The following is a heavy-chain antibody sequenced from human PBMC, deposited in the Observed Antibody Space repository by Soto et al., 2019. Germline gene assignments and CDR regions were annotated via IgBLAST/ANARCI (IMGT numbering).Heavy chain of an antibody. Sequence: ASVKVSCKVSGYTLTELSMHWVRQAPGKGLEWMGGFDPEDGETIYAQKFQGRVTMTEDTSTDTAYMELSSLRSEDTAVYYCATVGIVVVPAANNWFDPWGQGTLVTVSS. V-gene: IGHV1-24*01. CDR1: GYTLTELS. CDR2: FDPEDGET. D-gene: IGHD2-2*01. J-gene: IGHJ5*02. CDR3: ATVGIVVVPAANNWFDP.